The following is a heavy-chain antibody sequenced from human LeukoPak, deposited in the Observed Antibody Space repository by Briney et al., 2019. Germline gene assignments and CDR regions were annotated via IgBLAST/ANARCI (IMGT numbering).Heavy chain of an antibody. CDR1: GLALQNYA. J-gene: IGHJ4*02. D-gene: IGHD1-14*01. CDR2: VSWDNGNI. V-gene: IGHV3-9*01. Sequence: GRSLRLSCAASGLALQNYAMHWVRQAPGRGLEWVSSVSWDNGNIAYADSVKGRFSISRDNAKNSLYLQMSSLRPEDTALYYCAKGPGWALNNRYLDYWGQGTLVIVSS. CDR3: AKGPGWALNNRYLDY.